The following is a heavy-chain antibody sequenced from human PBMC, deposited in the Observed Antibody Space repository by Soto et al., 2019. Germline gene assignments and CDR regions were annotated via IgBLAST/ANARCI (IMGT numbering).Heavy chain of an antibody. CDR2: IWHHGGNK. V-gene: IGHV3-33*01. D-gene: IGHD1-1*01. J-gene: IGHJ6*02. CDR3: VSDETQLERRPSYGKDV. Sequence: QMQLAESGGGVVQPGRSLRLSCVASGFTFSHYGMHWVRQAPGKGLEWVAVIWHHGGNKYYAESVKGRFTISRDNARNTLYLQMDSLRGEDTGVYYCVSDETQLERRPSYGKDVWGRGTTVIVSS. CDR1: GFTFSHYG.